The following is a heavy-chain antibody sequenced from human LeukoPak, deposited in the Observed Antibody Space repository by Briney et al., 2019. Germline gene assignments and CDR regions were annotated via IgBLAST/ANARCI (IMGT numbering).Heavy chain of an antibody. Sequence: GASVKVSCQASGYTFTGYYMLGGRQAPGNRVKWRGGGDPEDCETIYAQKFQRRVTMTEDTSTDTAYMELSSLTSEETAVYYCATGYFVVTAINAFDGWGQGRMVTVSS. V-gene: IGHV1-24*01. J-gene: IGHJ3*01. CDR3: ATGYFVVTAINAFDG. D-gene: IGHD2-21*02. CDR2: GDPEDCET. CDR1: GYTFTGYY.